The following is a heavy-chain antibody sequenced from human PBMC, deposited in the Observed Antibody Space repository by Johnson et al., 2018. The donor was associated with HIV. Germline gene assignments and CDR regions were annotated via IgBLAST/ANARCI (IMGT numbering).Heavy chain of an antibody. J-gene: IGHJ3*02. CDR3: AKTNGYLDAFDI. Sequence: VQLVESGGGVVQPGRSLRLSCVASGFSFSSYTMHWVRQAPGKGLEWVAIISYDGSNKYYADSVKGRFTISRDNSKNTLYLQMNSLRAEDTAVYYCAKTNGYLDAFDIWGQGTMVTVSS. CDR2: ISYDGSNK. CDR1: GFSFSSYT. V-gene: IGHV3-30*18. D-gene: IGHD5-24*01.